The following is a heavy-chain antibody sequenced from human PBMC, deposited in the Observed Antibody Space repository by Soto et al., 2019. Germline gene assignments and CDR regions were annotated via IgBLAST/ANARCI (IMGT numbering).Heavy chain of an antibody. J-gene: IGHJ6*02. D-gene: IGHD2-15*01. Sequence: GGSLRLSCAASGFNFNGYTINWVRQAPGKRLEWLSSISSSGYIFSTDSVRGRFTISRDNAKNSVYLQINSLRAEDTAVYFCARDCSGGSCYPGMDVWGQGTTVTVSS. CDR3: ARDCSGGSCYPGMDV. V-gene: IGHV3-21*01. CDR2: ISSSGYI. CDR1: GFNFNGYT.